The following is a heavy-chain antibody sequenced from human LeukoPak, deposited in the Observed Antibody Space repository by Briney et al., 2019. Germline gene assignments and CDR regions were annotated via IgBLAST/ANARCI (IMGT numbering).Heavy chain of an antibody. CDR2: ISSSSSYI. J-gene: IGHJ4*02. CDR3: AKGGYYDSSGSFDY. CDR1: GFTFSSYS. V-gene: IGHV3-21*04. D-gene: IGHD3-22*01. Sequence: PGGSLRLSCAASGFTFSSYSMNWVRQAPGKGLEWVSSISSSSSYIYYADSVKGRFAISRDNAKNTLYLQMNSLGAEDTAVYYCAKGGYYDSSGSFDYWGQGTLVTVSS.